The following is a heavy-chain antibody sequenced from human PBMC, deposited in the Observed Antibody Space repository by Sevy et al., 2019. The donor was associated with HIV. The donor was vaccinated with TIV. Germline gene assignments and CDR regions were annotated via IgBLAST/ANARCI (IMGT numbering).Heavy chain of an antibody. J-gene: IGHJ3*02. CDR2: ISGSSGTT. D-gene: IGHD6-25*01. CDR1: GLTFSNYV. V-gene: IGHV3-23*01. Sequence: GGSLRLSCAASGLTFSNYVMSWVRQAPGKGLEWLSVISGSSGTTYAAESVKGQFTMSRDNSKNTLYLHMSSLGAEDTAVYYCARNLSPSGAFDIWGQGTRLTVSS. CDR3: ARNLSPSGAFDI.